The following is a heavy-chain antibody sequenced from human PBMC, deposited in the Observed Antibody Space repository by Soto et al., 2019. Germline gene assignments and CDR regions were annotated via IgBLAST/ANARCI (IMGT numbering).Heavy chain of an antibody. J-gene: IGHJ4*02. CDR3: ATWTERGGY. V-gene: IGHV1-8*01. Sequence: QVPLVQSGAEVKKPGASVKVSCKASGYSFTSYEINWVRQATGQGLEWLGWMNPDRGNTGYGEKFQGRITMTRNTAISTASMELSSLRYEDTAVYYCATWTERGGYWGQGTLVTVSS. CDR2: MNPDRGNT. D-gene: IGHD1-1*01. CDR1: GYSFTSYE.